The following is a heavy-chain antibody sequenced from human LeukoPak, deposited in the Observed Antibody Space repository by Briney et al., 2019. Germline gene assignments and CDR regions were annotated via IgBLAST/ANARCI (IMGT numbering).Heavy chain of an antibody. D-gene: IGHD1-14*01. J-gene: IGHJ4*02. CDR1: GYTFTGYY. CDR2: INPNSGGT. Sequence: ASVKVSCKASGYTFTGYYMHWVRQAPGQGLEWMGWINPNSGGTNYAQKFQGRVTMTRDTPISTAYMELSRLRSDDTAVYYCARLPYRGYNEDYFDYWGQGTLVTVSS. CDR3: ARLPYRGYNEDYFDY. V-gene: IGHV1-2*02.